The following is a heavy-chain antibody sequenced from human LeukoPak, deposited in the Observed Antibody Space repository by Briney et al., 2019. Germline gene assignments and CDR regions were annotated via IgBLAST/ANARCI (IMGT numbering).Heavy chain of an antibody. CDR3: ARVADYYDSSGYSPGAFDI. D-gene: IGHD3-22*01. CDR1: GGSISSYY. J-gene: IGHJ3*02. CDR2: IYTSGST. Sequence: SETLSLTCTVSGGSISSYYWSWTRQPAGEGLEWIGHIYTSGSTKYSPSLKSRVTMSVDTSKNQFSLKLSSVTAADTAVYYCARVADYYDSSGYSPGAFDIWGQGTMVTVSS. V-gene: IGHV4-4*07.